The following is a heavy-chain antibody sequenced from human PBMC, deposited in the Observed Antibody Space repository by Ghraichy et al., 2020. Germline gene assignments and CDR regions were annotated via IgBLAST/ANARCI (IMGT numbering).Heavy chain of an antibody. CDR1: GFTFSSYS. V-gene: IGHV3-48*04. D-gene: IGHD3-22*01. CDR3: AREMYYYDSSGYYYLLDS. J-gene: IGHJ4*02. CDR2: ISSSSSTI. Sequence: AGSLRLSCAASGFTFSSYSMNWVRQAPGKRLELVAYISSSSSTIYYADSVKGRFTISRDNAKNSLYLQMNSLRAEDTAVYYCAREMYYYDSSGYYYLLDSWGQGIPVTVS.